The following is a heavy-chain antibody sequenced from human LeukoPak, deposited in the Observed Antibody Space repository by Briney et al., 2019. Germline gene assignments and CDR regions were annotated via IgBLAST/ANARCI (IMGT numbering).Heavy chain of an antibody. J-gene: IGHJ4*02. D-gene: IGHD2-2*01. CDR1: GYTFTGYY. CDR2: INPNSGGT. Sequence: VASVKVSCKASGYTFTGYYMHWVRQAPGQGLGWMGWINPNSGGTNYAQKFQGRVTMTRDTSISTAYMELSRLRSDDTAVYYCARDETSSTSCFDYWGQGTLVTVSS. CDR3: ARDETSSTSCFDY. V-gene: IGHV1-2*02.